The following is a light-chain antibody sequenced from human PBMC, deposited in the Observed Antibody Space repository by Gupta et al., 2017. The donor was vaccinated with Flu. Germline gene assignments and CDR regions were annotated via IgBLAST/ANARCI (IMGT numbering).Light chain of an antibody. CDR2: IHI. CDR1: CANIRVSF. V-gene: IGLV1-47*01. CDR3: ATFDGSLSGWI. J-gene: IGLJ2*01. Sequence: VNISFSSRCANIRVSFVYWFRQLPCTAPTLLIYIHIQRSSAAPDRFSASKSGTSASLAISGLRSEDDADYYCATFDGSLSGWIFGGGTKLTVL.